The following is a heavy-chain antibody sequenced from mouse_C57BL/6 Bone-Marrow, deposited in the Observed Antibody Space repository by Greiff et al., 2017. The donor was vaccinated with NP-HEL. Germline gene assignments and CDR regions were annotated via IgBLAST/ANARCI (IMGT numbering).Heavy chain of an antibody. CDR3: ARHYYGSSLADY. CDR1: GYAFTSSW. J-gene: IGHJ2*01. V-gene: IGHV1-82*01. D-gene: IGHD1-1*01. Sequence: VQLQQSGPELVKPGASVKISCKASGYAFTSSWMNWVKQRPGKGLEWIGRIYPGDGDTNYNGKFKGKATLTADKSSSTAYMQLSSLTSEDSAVYFCARHYYGSSLADYWGQGTTLTVSS. CDR2: IYPGDGDT.